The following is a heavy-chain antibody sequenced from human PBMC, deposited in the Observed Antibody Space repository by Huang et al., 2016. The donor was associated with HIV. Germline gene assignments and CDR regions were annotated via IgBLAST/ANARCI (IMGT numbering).Heavy chain of an antibody. CDR1: GYTCTNYR. D-gene: IGHD3-10*01. V-gene: IGHV1-18*01. CDR3: ARGADISVVRGVSDF. J-gene: IGHJ4*02. CDR2: ISPYNGNK. Sequence: QVQLVQSGPEVRKPGASVKVSCKASGYTCTNYRISWVRQAPGQGLEWMGWISPYNGNKNYARKVQERVTITADTTTSTAYREVRSLRSDDTAVYYCARGADISVVRGVSDFWGQGTLVTVSS.